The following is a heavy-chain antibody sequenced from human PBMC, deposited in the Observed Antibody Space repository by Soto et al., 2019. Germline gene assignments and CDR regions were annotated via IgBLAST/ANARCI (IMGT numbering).Heavy chain of an antibody. CDR1: GVPFSSYA. J-gene: IGHJ4*02. D-gene: IGHD6-13*01. CDR2: ISYDGSNK. Sequence: PGGSLRLSCAAYGVPFSSYAMHLVRHAPGKGLEWVALISYDGSNKYYADSVKGRFTISRDNSKNTLYLQMNSLRAEDTAVYYCARDILRIAAPGTVVDYWGQGNLVTVSA. V-gene: IGHV3-30-3*01. CDR3: ARDILRIAAPGTVVDY.